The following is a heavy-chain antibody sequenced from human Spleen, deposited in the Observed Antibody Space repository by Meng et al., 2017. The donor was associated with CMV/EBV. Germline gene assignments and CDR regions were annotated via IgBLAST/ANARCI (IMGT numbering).Heavy chain of an antibody. J-gene: IGHJ3*02. D-gene: IGHD5-24*01. CDR1: GGSISSYY. CDR3: ARGVGRDGYNYDAFDI. V-gene: IGHV4-59*01. CDR2: IYYSGST. Sequence: SETLSLTCTVSGGSISSYYWSWIRQPPGKGLEWIGYIYYSGSTNYNPSLKSRVTISVDTSKNQFSLKLSSVTAADTAVYYCARGVGRDGYNYDAFDIWGQGTMVTVSS.